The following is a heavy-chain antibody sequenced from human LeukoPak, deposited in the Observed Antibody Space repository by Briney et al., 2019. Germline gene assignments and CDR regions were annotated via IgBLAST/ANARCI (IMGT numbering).Heavy chain of an antibody. Sequence: ASVKVSCKASGYTFTTYGISWVRQAPGQGPEWMGWINPNSGGTNYAQKFQGRVTMTRDTSISTAYMELSRLRSDDTAVYYCARDTAVSEGSFDYWGQGTLVTVSS. CDR1: GYTFTTYG. V-gene: IGHV1-2*02. CDR3: ARDTAVSEGSFDY. D-gene: IGHD3-10*01. CDR2: INPNSGGT. J-gene: IGHJ4*02.